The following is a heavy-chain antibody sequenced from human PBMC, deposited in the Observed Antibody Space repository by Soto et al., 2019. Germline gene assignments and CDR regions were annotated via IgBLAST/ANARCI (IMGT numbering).Heavy chain of an antibody. CDR2: ISGRSETT. V-gene: IGHV3-23*01. CDR1: GFTFSSYA. J-gene: IGHJ6*02. CDR3: AKDRGMAVDYYDGMDV. D-gene: IGHD6-19*01. Sequence: GGSLRLSCAASGFTFSSYAMNWVRQAPGKGLEWVSVISGRSETTYHADSVKGRFTISRDNFKNTLYLQMNDLRVDDTAVYYCAKDRGMAVDYYDGMDVWDQGTTVTV.